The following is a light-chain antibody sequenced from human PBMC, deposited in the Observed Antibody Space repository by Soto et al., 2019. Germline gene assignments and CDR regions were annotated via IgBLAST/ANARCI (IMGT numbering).Light chain of an antibody. CDR3: QQAYDFPFT. CDR2: AAS. J-gene: IGKJ3*01. CDR1: HDIGSW. Sequence: QMTQSPSYVSASVGDRVTITCRASHDIGSWLAWFQQKPGKAPKLLIFAASSLPRGVPSRFSGSESETHFTLTISSLQPEDFATYYCQQAYDFPFTFGPGTTL. V-gene: IGKV1-12*01.